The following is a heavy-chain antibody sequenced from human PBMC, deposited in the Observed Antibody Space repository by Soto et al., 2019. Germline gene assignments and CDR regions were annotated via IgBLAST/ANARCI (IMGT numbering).Heavy chain of an antibody. J-gene: IGHJ3*02. CDR3: ARDFRRFYYDSSGYYGDAFNI. CDR2: INPNSGGT. D-gene: IGHD3-22*01. CDR1: GYTFTGYY. Sequence: GASVKVSCKASGYTFTGYYMHWVRQAPGQGLEWMGWINPNSGGTNYAQKFQGRVTMTRDTSISTAYMELSRLRSDDTAVYYCARDFRRFYYDSSGYYGDAFNIWGQGTMFTFSS. V-gene: IGHV1-2*02.